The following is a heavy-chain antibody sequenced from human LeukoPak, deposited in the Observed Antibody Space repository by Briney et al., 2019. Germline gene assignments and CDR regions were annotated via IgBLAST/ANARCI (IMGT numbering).Heavy chain of an antibody. CDR3: ARDIGGPQDY. D-gene: IGHD2-15*01. Sequence: SETLSLTCAVYGGSFSGYYWSWIRQPPGKGLEWIGEINHSGSTNYNPSLKSRVTISVDTSKNQFSLNLSSVTAADTAVYYCARDIGGPQDYWGQGTLVTVSS. J-gene: IGHJ4*02. CDR1: GGSFSGYY. V-gene: IGHV4-34*01. CDR2: INHSGST.